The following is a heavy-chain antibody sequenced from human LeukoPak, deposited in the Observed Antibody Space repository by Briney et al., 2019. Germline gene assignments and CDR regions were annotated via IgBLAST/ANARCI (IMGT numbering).Heavy chain of an antibody. D-gene: IGHD1-26*01. CDR2: INPNSGGT. CDR1: GYTLTELS. J-gene: IGHJ4*02. V-gene: IGHV1-2*02. Sequence: ASVKVSCKVSGYTLTELSMHWVRQAPGQGLEWMGWINPNSGGTNYAQKFQGRVTMTRDTSISTAYMELSRLRSDDTAVYYCASPVSGSYLYWGQGTLVTVSS. CDR3: ASPVSGSYLY.